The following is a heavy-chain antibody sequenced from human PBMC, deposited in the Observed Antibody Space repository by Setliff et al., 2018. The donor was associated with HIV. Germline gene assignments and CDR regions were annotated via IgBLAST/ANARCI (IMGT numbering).Heavy chain of an antibody. CDR2: INQNANT. D-gene: IGHD3-10*01. V-gene: IGHV4-34*01. CDR1: GDSLSSYY. CDR3: ARGRRLFGSGLAYY. J-gene: IGHJ4*02. Sequence: SETLCLTCAVSGDSLSSYYWIWIRQSPGEGLEWIGEINQNANTNYNPSLKGRVTLSLDSSKNHLTLKLTSVSAADTGLYYCARGRRLFGSGLAYYWGQGSLVTVSS.